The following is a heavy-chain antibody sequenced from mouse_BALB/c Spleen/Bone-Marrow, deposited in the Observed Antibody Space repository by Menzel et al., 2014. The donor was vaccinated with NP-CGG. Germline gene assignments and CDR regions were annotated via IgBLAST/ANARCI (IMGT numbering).Heavy chain of an antibody. CDR3: ARQDGFDY. CDR2: ISSGGSYT. J-gene: IGHJ2*01. CDR1: GFTFSNYA. Sequence: EVKLMESGGGLVKPGGSLKLSCAASGFTFSNYAMSWVRQTPEKRLEWVAIISSGGSYTYYPDSVKGRCTISRDNAKTILYLQMSSLRSEDTAMYYCARQDGFDYWGQGTTLTVSS. V-gene: IGHV5-9-3*01. D-gene: IGHD2-3*01.